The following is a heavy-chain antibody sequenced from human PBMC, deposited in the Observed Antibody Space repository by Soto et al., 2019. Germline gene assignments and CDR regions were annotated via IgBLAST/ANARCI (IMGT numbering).Heavy chain of an antibody. J-gene: IGHJ4*02. CDR3: VRGLKWRDLDD. D-gene: IGHD2-15*01. Sequence: XSVKVCCXCSVSAFIEYFITLVRQAPGQGLEWMGWINPSSGETTYSQKFQGRVTMTRDTSISTAYMDLITLRSDDTAIYYCVRGLKWRDLDDWGQGTPVTVSS. CDR1: VSAFIEYF. V-gene: IGHV1-2*02. CDR2: INPSSGET.